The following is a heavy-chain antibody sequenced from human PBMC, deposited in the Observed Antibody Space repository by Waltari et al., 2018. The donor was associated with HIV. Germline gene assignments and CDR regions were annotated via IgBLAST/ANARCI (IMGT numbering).Heavy chain of an antibody. CDR2: INRDGTTR. D-gene: IGHD2-21*01. Sequence: QVHWKCSGGGRVRLGGSLRLPCVVSGFRFSAYYMYWIRRVPGKGPEWVAFINRDGTTRYHAVSVKGRFAISRDNARNVVDLEMNSLRDEDTGIYYCARDQRHFSSDYGGPDYWGQGTLVTVSS. CDR3: ARDQRHFSSDYGGPDY. CDR1: GFRFSAYY. V-gene: IGHV3-11*01. J-gene: IGHJ4*02.